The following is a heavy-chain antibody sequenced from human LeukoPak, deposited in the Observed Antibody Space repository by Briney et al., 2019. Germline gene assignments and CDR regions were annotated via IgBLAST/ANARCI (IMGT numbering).Heavy chain of an antibody. J-gene: IGHJ6*02. CDR2: INHSGST. D-gene: IGHD3-9*01. CDR3: ASQQKEYDILYGMDV. V-gene: IGHV4-34*01. Sequence: SETLSLTCAVYGGSFSGYYWSWIRQPPGKGLEWIGEINHSGSTNYNPSLKSRVTISVDTSKNQFSLKLSSVTAADTAVYCCASQQKEYDILYGMDVWGQGTTVTVSS. CDR1: GGSFSGYY.